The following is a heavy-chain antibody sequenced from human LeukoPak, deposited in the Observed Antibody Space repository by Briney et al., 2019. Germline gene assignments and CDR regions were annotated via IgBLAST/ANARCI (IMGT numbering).Heavy chain of an antibody. CDR3: PKDRNIAASSYYSMDV. Sequence: PGGSLRLSCAASGFTFSSYAMSWVRQAPGKGLEWVSGISGGGSNTYYADSVKGRFTISRDNSKNTLYLQMNSLRAEDTAVYYCPKDRNIAASSYYSMDVWGQGTTVTLSS. CDR1: GFTFSSYA. V-gene: IGHV3-23*01. D-gene: IGHD6-13*01. CDR2: ISGGGSNT. J-gene: IGHJ6*02.